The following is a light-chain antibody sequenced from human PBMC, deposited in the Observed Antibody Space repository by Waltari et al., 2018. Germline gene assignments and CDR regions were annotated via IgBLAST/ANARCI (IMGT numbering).Light chain of an antibody. CDR1: NNNVGSYDF. J-gene: IGLJ2*01. CDR3: FACRGGNTLV. CDR2: DVM. V-gene: IGLV2-14*03. Sequence: QTALTQTATVSGYPRQTITISCTGKNNNVGSYDFVSWYRKYPGEAPKLMIYDVMNRPSGVSDRFSGSKSANTASLTISGLQADDEGDYYCFACRGGNTLVFGGGTKVTVL.